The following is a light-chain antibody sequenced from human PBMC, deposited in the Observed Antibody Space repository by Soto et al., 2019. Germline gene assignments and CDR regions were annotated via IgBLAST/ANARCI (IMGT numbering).Light chain of an antibody. Sequence: QSALTQPASVSGSPGQSITISCTGTSSDVGGYNYVSWYQQHPGKATKLMIYDVSNRPSGVSNRFSGSKSGNTASLTISGLQAEDEADYYCRSYTSSRAVVFGGGTKLTVL. CDR3: RSYTSSRAVV. CDR1: SSDVGGYNY. CDR2: DVS. J-gene: IGLJ2*01. V-gene: IGLV2-14*01.